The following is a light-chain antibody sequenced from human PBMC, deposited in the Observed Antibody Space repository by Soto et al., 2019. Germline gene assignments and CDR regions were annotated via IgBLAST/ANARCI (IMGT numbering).Light chain of an antibody. Sequence: EIVLTQSPGTLSLSPGERATLSCRASQSVSSTYLIWYQQKPGQAPRLLIYGASSRATGVPDRFSGGGSGTDFTLTISRLEPEDFAIYYCQQRSNWPLTFGGGT. CDR1: QSVSSTY. J-gene: IGKJ4*01. V-gene: IGKV3D-20*02. CDR3: QQRSNWPLT. CDR2: GAS.